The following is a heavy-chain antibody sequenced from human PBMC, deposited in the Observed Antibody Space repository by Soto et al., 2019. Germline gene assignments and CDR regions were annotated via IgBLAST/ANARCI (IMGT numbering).Heavy chain of an antibody. CDR2: ISYDGSNK. CDR3: AKAHSSSWLFNY. J-gene: IGHJ4*02. CDR1: GFPFSSYG. Sequence: PGGSLRLSCAASGFPFSSYGMHWVRQAPGKGLEWVAVISYDGSNKYYADSVKGRFTISRDNSKNTLYLQMNSLRAEDTAVYYCAKAHSSSWLFNYWGQGTLVTVSS. V-gene: IGHV3-30*18. D-gene: IGHD6-13*01.